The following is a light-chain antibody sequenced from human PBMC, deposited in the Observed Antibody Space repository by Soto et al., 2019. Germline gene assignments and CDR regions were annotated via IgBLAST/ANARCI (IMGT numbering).Light chain of an antibody. CDR3: LQDYTSPWT. J-gene: IGKJ1*01. V-gene: IGKV1-6*01. CDR1: QGISNE. CDR2: GAS. Sequence: IQMTQSPSTLSASVEDRVTITFRASQGISNELGWYQQRKGKAPKVLIYGASNLQSGVPSRFRGSASGTDFTLTISRLQPEDFETYYCLQDYTSPWTFGQGTKVDIK.